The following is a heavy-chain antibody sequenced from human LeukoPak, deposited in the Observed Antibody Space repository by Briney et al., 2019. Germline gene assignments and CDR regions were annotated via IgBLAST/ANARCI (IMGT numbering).Heavy chain of an antibody. CDR1: GGSINSYY. J-gene: IGHJ5*02. Sequence: SETLSLTCTFSGGSINSYYWSWIRQPPGKGLEWIGYIYYSGSTNYNPSLKSRVTISVDTSKNQFSLKLSSVTAADTAVYYCARLVAYCSSTSCYRGPPIGGWFDPWGQGTLVTVSS. V-gene: IGHV4-59*08. CDR3: ARLVAYCSSTSCYRGPPIGGWFDP. D-gene: IGHD2-2*01. CDR2: IYYSGST.